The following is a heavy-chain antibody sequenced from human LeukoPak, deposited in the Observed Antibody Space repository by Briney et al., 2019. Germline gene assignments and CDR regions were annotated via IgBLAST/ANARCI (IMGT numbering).Heavy chain of an antibody. D-gene: IGHD2-2*01. CDR3: ARLPAYCSSTSCYYDY. Sequence: GGSLRLSCVASGFTLSSNSMNWVRQAPGKGLEWVSYISSASGSIYYADSVKGRFTVSRDNAKNSLFLQMNSLRAEDTAVYYCARLPAYCSSTSCYYDYWGQGTLVTVSS. V-gene: IGHV3-48*04. CDR1: GFTLSSNS. J-gene: IGHJ4*02. CDR2: ISSASGSI.